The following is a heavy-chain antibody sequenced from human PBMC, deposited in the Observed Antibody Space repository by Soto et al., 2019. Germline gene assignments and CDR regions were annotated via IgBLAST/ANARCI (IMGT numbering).Heavy chain of an antibody. Sequence: EVQLVESGGGLVKTVGSLRLSCVASGVSFSNAWMNWVRQAAGKGLEWVGRIKWSSHAGAIDYAAPVKGRFTISRDDSKNTLYLQQNSLTTEDAAVYYCSRGGPLGNYFDYWGQGTLVTVSS. CDR2: IKWSSHAGAI. CDR1: GVSFSNAW. D-gene: IGHD2-15*01. CDR3: SRGGPLGNYFDY. V-gene: IGHV3-15*07. J-gene: IGHJ4*02.